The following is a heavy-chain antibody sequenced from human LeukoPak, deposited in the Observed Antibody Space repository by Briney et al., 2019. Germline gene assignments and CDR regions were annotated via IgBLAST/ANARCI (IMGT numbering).Heavy chain of an antibody. J-gene: IGHJ4*02. Sequence: GGSLRLSCAASGFTFSSYGMHWVRQAPGKGLEWVAVIRYDGINKYYADSVKGRFTISRDNSKNTLYLQMNSLRAEDTAVYYCARDFMLDSLGFDYWGQGTLVTVSS. V-gene: IGHV3-33*01. CDR1: GFTFSSYG. CDR2: IRYDGINK. D-gene: IGHD3/OR15-3a*01. CDR3: ARDFMLDSLGFDY.